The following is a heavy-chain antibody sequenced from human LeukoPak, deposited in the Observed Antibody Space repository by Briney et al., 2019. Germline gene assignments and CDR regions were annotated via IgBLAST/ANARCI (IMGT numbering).Heavy chain of an antibody. Sequence: GGSLRLSCAASGFTFSDYYMSWIRQAPGKGLEWVSYISSSSSYTNYADSVKGRFTISRDNAKNSLYLQMNSLRAEDTAVYYCAKDRAQYYYGSGSYRPYYYYGMDVWGQGTTVTVSS. CDR1: GFTFSDYY. V-gene: IGHV3-11*05. CDR3: AKDRAQYYYGSGSYRPYYYYGMDV. CDR2: ISSSSSYT. D-gene: IGHD3-10*01. J-gene: IGHJ6*02.